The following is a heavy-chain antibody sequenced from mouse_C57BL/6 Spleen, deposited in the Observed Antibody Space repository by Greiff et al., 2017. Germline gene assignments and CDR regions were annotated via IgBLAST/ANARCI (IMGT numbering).Heavy chain of an antibody. CDR1: GYAFSSYW. J-gene: IGHJ2*01. CDR2: IYPGDGDT. CDR3: ARTTVVATDY. Sequence: QVHVKQSGAELVKPGASVKISCKASGYAFSSYWMNWVKQRPGKGLEWIGQIYPGDGDTNYNGKFKGKATLTADKSSSTAYMQLSSLTSEDSAVYFCARTTVVATDYWVQGTTLTVSS. V-gene: IGHV1-80*01. D-gene: IGHD1-1*01.